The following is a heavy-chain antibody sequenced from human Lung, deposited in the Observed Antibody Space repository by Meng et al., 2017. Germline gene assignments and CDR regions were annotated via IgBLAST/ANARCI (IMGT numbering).Heavy chain of an antibody. Sequence: QVQLVQAGAEGKKPGAAARVAGKAAGGTVSRYSFSWVRQAPGQGLEWMGRIIPILERANYAQKFQGRVTITADISTTTAYMEMRSLRSEDTAVYYCASAMGNYVPATNEWTPSYFDYWGRGTLVTSPQ. V-gene: IGHV1-69*02. J-gene: IGHJ4*02. CDR1: GGTVSRYS. CDR2: IIPILERA. CDR3: ASAMGNYVPATNEWTPSYFDY. D-gene: IGHD3-16*01.